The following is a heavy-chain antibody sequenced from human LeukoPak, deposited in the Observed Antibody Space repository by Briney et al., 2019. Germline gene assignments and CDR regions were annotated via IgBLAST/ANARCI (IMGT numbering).Heavy chain of an antibody. CDR3: AREALPRPFDY. V-gene: IGHV4-30-2*01. Sequence: SETLSLTCAVSGGSISSGGYSWSWIRQPPGKGLEWIGYIYHSGSTYYNPSLKSRVTISVDRSKNQFSLKLSSVTAADTAVYYCAREALPRPFDYWGQGTLVTVSS. J-gene: IGHJ4*02. D-gene: IGHD6-6*01. CDR2: IYHSGST. CDR1: GGSISSGGYS.